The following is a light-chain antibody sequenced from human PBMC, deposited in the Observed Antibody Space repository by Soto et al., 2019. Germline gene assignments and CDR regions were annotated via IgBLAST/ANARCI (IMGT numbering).Light chain of an antibody. Sequence: QLVLTQPPSASGTPGQRVTISCSGSSSNIGSNTVNWYQQLPGTAPKLLIYSNNHRPSGVPDRFSGSKSGTSASLAISGLQSEDEADYYCAAWDDSLNGPLFGGGTKLTVL. CDR3: AAWDDSLNGPL. V-gene: IGLV1-44*01. CDR1: SSNIGSNT. J-gene: IGLJ2*01. CDR2: SNN.